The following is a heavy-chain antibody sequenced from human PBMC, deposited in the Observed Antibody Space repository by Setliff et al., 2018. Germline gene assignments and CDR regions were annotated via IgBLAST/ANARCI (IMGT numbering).Heavy chain of an antibody. V-gene: IGHV1-69*05. CDR2: IIPIFGTT. CDR3: AREGVDSRSSTDYRYYMDV. J-gene: IGHJ6*03. Sequence: SVKVSCKASGGTFKNYGISWVRQAPGQGLEWMGGIIPIFGTTNYAQKFQGRATIITDESTSAAYMELSSLRSEDTAVYYCAREGVDSRSSTDYRYYMDVWGKGTKVTVSS. D-gene: IGHD6-6*01. CDR1: GGTFKNYG.